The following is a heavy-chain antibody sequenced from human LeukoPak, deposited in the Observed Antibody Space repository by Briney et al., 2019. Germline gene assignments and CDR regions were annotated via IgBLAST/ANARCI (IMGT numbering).Heavy chain of an antibody. V-gene: IGHV4-34*01. CDR2: LNYSGST. CDR3: ARRSYQLLYGYYYYYMDV. Sequence: SSETLSLTCAVYGGSLSGYYWNWIRQAPGKGLEWIGELNYSGSTNYNPSLKSRVTISVDTSKNQFSLRLSSVTAADTAVYYCARRSYQLLYGYYYYYMDVWGKGITVTVSS. CDR1: GGSLSGYY. D-gene: IGHD2-2*02. J-gene: IGHJ6*03.